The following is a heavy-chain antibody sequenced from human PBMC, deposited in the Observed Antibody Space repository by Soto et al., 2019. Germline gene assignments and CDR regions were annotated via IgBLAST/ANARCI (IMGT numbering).Heavy chain of an antibody. CDR2: IYYSGST. CDR1: GGSISSGGYY. CDR3: ARVEAGYSSSWDLYHWFDP. Sequence: SETLSLTCTVSGGSISSGGYYWSWIRQHPGKGLEWIGYIYYSGSTYYNPSLKSRVTISVDTSKNQFSLKLSSVTAAGTAVYYCARVEAGYSSSWDLYHWFDPWGQGTLVTVSS. J-gene: IGHJ5*02. V-gene: IGHV4-31*03. D-gene: IGHD6-13*01.